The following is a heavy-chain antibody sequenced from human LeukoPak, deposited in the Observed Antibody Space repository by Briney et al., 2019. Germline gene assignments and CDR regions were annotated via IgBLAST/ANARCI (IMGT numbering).Heavy chain of an antibody. CDR3: AKDHHYVGATAFDY. J-gene: IGHJ4*02. Sequence: PGGSLRLSCAASGFTFSSYGMHWVRQAPGKGLEWVAVIWYDGSNKYYADSVKGRFTISRDNSKNTLYLQMNSLRAEDTAVYYCAKDHHYVGATAFDYWGQGTLVTVSS. CDR2: IWYDGSNK. CDR1: GFTFSSYG. D-gene: IGHD1-26*01. V-gene: IGHV3-30*02.